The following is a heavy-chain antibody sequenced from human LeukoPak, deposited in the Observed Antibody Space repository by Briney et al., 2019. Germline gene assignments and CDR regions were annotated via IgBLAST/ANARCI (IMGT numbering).Heavy chain of an antibody. Sequence: GGSLRLSCAASGFTFSTYWMSWVRQAPGKGLEWVANIKQDGSEKYYVDSVKGRFTISRDNAKNSLYLQMNSLRAEDTAVYYCAGGHYYDSSGYYYWVLLVAPFDYWGQGTLVTVSS. V-gene: IGHV3-7*01. CDR3: AGGHYYDSSGYYYWVLLVAPFDY. D-gene: IGHD3-22*01. CDR2: IKQDGSEK. J-gene: IGHJ4*02. CDR1: GFTFSTYW.